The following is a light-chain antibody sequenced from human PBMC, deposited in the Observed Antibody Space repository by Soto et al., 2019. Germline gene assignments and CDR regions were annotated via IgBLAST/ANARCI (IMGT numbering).Light chain of an antibody. CDR2: EVS. Sequence: QSALTQPPSVSGSPGQSVTISCSGTSSDVGSYNRVSWYQQAPGTAPKVMIYEVSNRPSGVPDRFSGSKSGNTASLTISGLQPEDEADYYSYSSTSSNTYVFGTGTKVTVL. CDR1: SSDVGSYNR. V-gene: IGLV2-18*02. CDR3: YSSTSSNTYV. J-gene: IGLJ1*01.